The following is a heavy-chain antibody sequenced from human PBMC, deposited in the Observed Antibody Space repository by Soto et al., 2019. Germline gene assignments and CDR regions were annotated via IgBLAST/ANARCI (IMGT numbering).Heavy chain of an antibody. Sequence: QVQLQESGPGLVKPSETLSLTCTVSGGSINSYCWSWLRQPPGKGLEWIAYIFDSGNANYNPSLKSRVTISVDTSKNQFSLKLTSVTAAYTAVYYCARHRRTTVAKFYFDNWGQGALVTVSS. D-gene: IGHD4-4*01. J-gene: IGHJ4*02. CDR2: IFDSGNA. CDR3: ARHRRTTVAKFYFDN. V-gene: IGHV4-59*08. CDR1: GGSINSYC.